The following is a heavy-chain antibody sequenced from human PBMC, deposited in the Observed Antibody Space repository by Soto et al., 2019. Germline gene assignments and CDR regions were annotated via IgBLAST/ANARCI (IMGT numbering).Heavy chain of an antibody. CDR3: ARRVWKFDSSGFYRHYFDY. Sequence: SETLSLTCAVYGGSFSGYYWSWIRQPPGKGLEWIGEINHSGSTNYNPSLKSRVTISVDTSKNQFSLKLSSVTAADTAVYHCARRVWKFDSSGFYRHYFDYWGQGTLVTVSS. CDR2: INHSGST. J-gene: IGHJ4*02. D-gene: IGHD3-22*01. CDR1: GGSFSGYY. V-gene: IGHV4-34*01.